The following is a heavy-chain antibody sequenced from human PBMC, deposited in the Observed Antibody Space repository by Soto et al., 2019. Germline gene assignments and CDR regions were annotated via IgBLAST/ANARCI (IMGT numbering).Heavy chain of an antibody. CDR1: GFSPSTSGVG. Sequence: QITLKESGPTLVKPTQTLTLTCSFSGFSPSTSGVGMGWIRQPPGKALEWLALVYWDDDKRYSPSLKSRLTITKDPSKNQVVLTLTNMDPVDTATYYCARHTTTSGYFDYWGQGTLVTVSS. D-gene: IGHD4-17*01. CDR2: VYWDDDK. J-gene: IGHJ4*02. V-gene: IGHV2-5*02. CDR3: ARHTTTSGYFDY.